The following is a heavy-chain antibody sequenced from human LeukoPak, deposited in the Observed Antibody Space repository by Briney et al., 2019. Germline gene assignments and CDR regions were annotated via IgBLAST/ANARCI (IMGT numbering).Heavy chain of an antibody. Sequence: SVKVSCKASGYTFTGYYMHWVRQAPGQGLEWMGGIIPIFGTANYAQKFQGRVTITADKFTSTAYMELSSLRSEDTAVFYCARAGTGSYYDYFDYWGQGTLVTVSS. CDR1: GYTFTGYY. V-gene: IGHV1-69*06. D-gene: IGHD1-26*01. CDR2: IIPIFGTA. J-gene: IGHJ4*02. CDR3: ARAGTGSYYDYFDY.